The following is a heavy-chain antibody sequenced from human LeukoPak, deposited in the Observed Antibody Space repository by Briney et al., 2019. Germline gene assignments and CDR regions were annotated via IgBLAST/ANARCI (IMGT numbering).Heavy chain of an antibody. J-gene: IGHJ5*02. D-gene: IGHD3-10*01. CDR3: ARGGITMVRGVIFWFDP. Sequence: SETLSLTCAVYGGSFSGYYWGWIRQPPGKGLEWIGEINHSGSTNYNPSLKSRVTISVDTSKNQFSLKLSSVTAADTAVYYCARGGITMVRGVIFWFDPWGQGTLVTVSS. CDR1: GGSFSGYY. CDR2: INHSGST. V-gene: IGHV4-34*01.